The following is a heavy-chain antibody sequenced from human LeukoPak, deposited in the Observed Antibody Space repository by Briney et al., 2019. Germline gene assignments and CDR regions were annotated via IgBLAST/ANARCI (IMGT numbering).Heavy chain of an antibody. CDR3: ARDGTRYYDSSGYPYYYYYYYMDV. Sequence: ASVKVSCKASGYTFTSYYTHWVRQAPGQGLEWMGIINPSGGSTSYAQKFQGRVTMTRDMSTSTVYMELSSLRSEDTAVYYCARDGTRYYDSSGYPYYYYYYYMDVWGKGTTVTVSS. D-gene: IGHD3-22*01. J-gene: IGHJ6*03. CDR2: INPSGGST. CDR1: GYTFTSYY. V-gene: IGHV1-46*01.